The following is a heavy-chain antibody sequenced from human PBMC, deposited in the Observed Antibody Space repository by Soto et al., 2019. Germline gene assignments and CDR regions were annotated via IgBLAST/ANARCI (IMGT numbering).Heavy chain of an antibody. CDR3: ARELTYDSSGSINWFDP. CDR2: ISAYNGNT. CDR1: GYTFTSYG. J-gene: IGHJ5*02. D-gene: IGHD3-22*01. Sequence: ASVKVSCKASGYTFTSYGISWVRQAPGQGLEWMGWISAYNGNTNYAQKLQGRVTMTTDTSTSTAYMELRSLRSDDTAVYYCARELTYDSSGSINWFDPWGKGTRVTVSS. V-gene: IGHV1-18*01.